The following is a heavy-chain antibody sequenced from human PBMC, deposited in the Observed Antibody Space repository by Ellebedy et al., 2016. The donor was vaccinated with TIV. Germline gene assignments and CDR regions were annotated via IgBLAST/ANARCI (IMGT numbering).Heavy chain of an antibody. D-gene: IGHD2-15*01. J-gene: IGHJ4*02. CDR1: GYTLTDYY. Sequence: ASVKVSCKSSGYTLTDYYMHWVRQAPGQGLEWMGWINPHSGDTKSPHTFQARVTMTRDTSINTVYMELSRLGSDDTALYYCARGSGYCIGAACSFDYWGQGTLVTVSS. CDR2: INPHSGDT. V-gene: IGHV1-2*07. CDR3: ARGSGYCIGAACSFDY.